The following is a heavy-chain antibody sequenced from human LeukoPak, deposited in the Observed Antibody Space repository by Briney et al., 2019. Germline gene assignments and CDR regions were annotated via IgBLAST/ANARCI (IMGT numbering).Heavy chain of an antibody. CDR2: FDPEDGET. J-gene: IGHJ3*02. Sequence: ASVKVSCKASGYTFTSYGISWVRQAPGQGLEWMGGFDPEDGETIYAQKFQGRVTMTEDTSTDTAYMELSSLRSEDTAVYYCARVVPAAISGYDAFDIWGQGTMVTVSS. V-gene: IGHV1-24*01. CDR3: ARVVPAAISGYDAFDI. D-gene: IGHD2-2*01. CDR1: GYTFTSYG.